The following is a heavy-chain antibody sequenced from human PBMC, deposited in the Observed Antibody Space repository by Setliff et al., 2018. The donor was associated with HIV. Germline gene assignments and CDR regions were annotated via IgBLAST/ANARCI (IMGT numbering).Heavy chain of an antibody. CDR2: INPNTGDT. J-gene: IGHJ6*02. D-gene: IGHD6-19*01. Sequence: ASVKVSCKASGYIFTNYYVHWVRQAPGQGLEWMGYINPNTGDTNSAQKFQGRVTVTRDTSISTAYMELSRLRSDDTAVYYCARTGYSSGWYYYYGMDVWGQGTTVTVSS. CDR1: GYIFTNYY. CDR3: ARTGYSSGWYYYYGMDV. V-gene: IGHV1-2*02.